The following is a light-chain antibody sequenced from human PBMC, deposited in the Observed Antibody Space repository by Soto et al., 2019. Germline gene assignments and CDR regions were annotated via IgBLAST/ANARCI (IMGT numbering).Light chain of an antibody. CDR3: SSETSSSTLV. Sequence: QSALTQPASVSGSPGQSITISCTGTSSDVGGYNYVSWYQQHPGKAPKLMIYEVSNRPSGGSNRFSGSKSGNTASLTISGLQAEDEADYYCSSETSSSTLVFGGGTKVTVL. CDR1: SSDVGGYNY. V-gene: IGLV2-14*01. J-gene: IGLJ3*02. CDR2: EVS.